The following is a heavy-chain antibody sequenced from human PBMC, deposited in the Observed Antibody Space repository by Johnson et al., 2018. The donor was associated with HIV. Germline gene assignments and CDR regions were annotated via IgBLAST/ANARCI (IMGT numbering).Heavy chain of an antibody. CDR1: GFTFSRYG. D-gene: IGHD1-26*01. J-gene: IGHJ3*02. CDR2: IWYDGSNK. Sequence: QVQLVESGGGVVQPGRSLRLSCAASGFTFSRYGMHWVRQAPGKGLEWVAVIWYDGSNKFYAASVKGRFTISRDNSKNTLYLQMNSLRAEDTAAYYCAKGREWELLGGAFDIWGQGTMVTVSS. CDR3: AKGREWELLGGAFDI. V-gene: IGHV3-33*06.